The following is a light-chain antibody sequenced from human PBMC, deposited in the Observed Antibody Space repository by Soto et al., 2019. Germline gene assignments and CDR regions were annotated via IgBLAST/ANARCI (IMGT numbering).Light chain of an antibody. CDR2: AAS. V-gene: IGKV1-27*01. Sequence: IQLTQSPSSLSHSVGDRVTITRREIQDISNYLAWYQQKPGKVPKLLIYAASSLRSGVPSRFTASAFGTDFTLTISSLQPEDVATYYCQHYGRAPAPWTFGQGTKVDIK. CDR3: QHYGRAPAPWT. J-gene: IGKJ1*01. CDR1: QDISNY.